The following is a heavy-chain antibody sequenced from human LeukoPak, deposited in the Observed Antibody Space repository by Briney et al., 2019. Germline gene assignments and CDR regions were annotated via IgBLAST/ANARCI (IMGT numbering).Heavy chain of an antibody. Sequence: GGSLRLSCAASGFTFISYAMSWVRQAPGKGLVGVSRIDSDGRSTGYADSVKGRFTISRDNAKNSLYLQMNSLRAEDTAVYYCARGPSYYDSSGYFDYWGQGTLVTVSS. CDR3: ARGPSYYDSSGYFDY. V-gene: IGHV3-74*01. J-gene: IGHJ4*02. CDR2: IDSDGRST. D-gene: IGHD3-22*01. CDR1: GFTFISYA.